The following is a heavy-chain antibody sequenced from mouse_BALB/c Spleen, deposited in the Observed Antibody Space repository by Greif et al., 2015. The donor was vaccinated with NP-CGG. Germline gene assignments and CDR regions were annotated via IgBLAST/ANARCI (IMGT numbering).Heavy chain of an antibody. CDR2: IYPGSGST. CDR1: GYTFTSYW. Sequence: LQQSGSELVRPGASVKLSCKASGYTFTSYWMHWVKQRHGQGLEWIGNIYPGSGSTNYDEKFKSKGTLTVDTSSSPDYMRLSSLTADDSAVYYCTGYDFAYWGQGTLVTVSA. J-gene: IGHJ3*01. CDR3: TGYDFAY. D-gene: IGHD2-14*01. V-gene: IGHV1S22*01.